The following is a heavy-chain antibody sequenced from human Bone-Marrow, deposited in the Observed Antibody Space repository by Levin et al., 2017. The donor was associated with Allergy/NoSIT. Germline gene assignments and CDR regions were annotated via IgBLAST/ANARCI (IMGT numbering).Heavy chain of an antibody. CDR3: AKDTDCGGDCLWYFDL. V-gene: IGHV3-23*01. Sequence: LSLTCAASGFTFSKYAMNWVRQAPGKGLEWVSAVSGSGGSTYYADSVKGRFTISRDNSKNTVSLQMSSLRPEDTAVYYCAKDTDCGGDCLWYFDLWGRGTLVTVSS. D-gene: IGHD2-21*02. J-gene: IGHJ2*01. CDR2: VSGSGGST. CDR1: GFTFSKYA.